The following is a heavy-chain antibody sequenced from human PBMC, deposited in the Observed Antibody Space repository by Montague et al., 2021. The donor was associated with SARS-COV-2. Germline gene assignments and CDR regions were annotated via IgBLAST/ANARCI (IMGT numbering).Heavy chain of an antibody. V-gene: IGHV4-61*02. CDR3: ARGPHYDILTSYYKDGMDV. Sequence: TLSLTCTVSGGSISTGSYYWSWIRQPAGKGLEWIGRIYTSGSTNYNPSLKSRVTISVDTSKNQFSLKLSSVTAADTAAYYCARGPHYDILTSYYKDGMDVWGQGTTATVSS. CDR1: GGSISTGSYY. J-gene: IGHJ6*02. CDR2: IYTSGST. D-gene: IGHD3-9*01.